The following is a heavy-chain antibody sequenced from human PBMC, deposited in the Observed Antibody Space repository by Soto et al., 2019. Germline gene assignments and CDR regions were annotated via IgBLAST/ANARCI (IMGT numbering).Heavy chain of an antibody. CDR1: GFTFTSYA. V-gene: IGHV1-18*01. Sequence: QVHLVQSGAEVKMPGASVKVSCKASGFTFTSYAFTWVRQAPGQGLEWMGWISAYNGKTNYARNFRGRVTITTDSSTSTVYMQLGSLTSDDTAVYFCARDFTGWPPDGVDSWGQGTLVSVSA. J-gene: IGHJ4*02. D-gene: IGHD3-16*01. CDR3: ARDFTGWPPDGVDS. CDR2: ISAYNGKT.